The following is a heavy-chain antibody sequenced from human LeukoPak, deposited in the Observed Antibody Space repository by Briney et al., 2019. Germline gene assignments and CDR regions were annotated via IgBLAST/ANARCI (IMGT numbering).Heavy chain of an antibody. Sequence: PGGSLRLSCAASGFTFSTYYMSWVRKAPGKGLGWVSSISTSSSYIYYADSVKGRFTISRDNAKNSQYLQMNRLRVEDTAVYYCARVGLDRRGYSGYEAFDYWGQGTLVTVSS. CDR1: GFTFSTYY. D-gene: IGHD5-12*01. CDR2: ISTSSSYI. J-gene: IGHJ4*02. CDR3: ARVGLDRRGYSGYEAFDY. V-gene: IGHV3-21*01.